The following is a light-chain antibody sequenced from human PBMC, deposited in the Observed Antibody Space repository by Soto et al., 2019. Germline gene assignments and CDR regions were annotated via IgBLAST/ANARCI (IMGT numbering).Light chain of an antibody. V-gene: IGLV2-14*01. J-gene: IGLJ1*01. CDR3: ASYRSDNTVVV. CDR1: SRDIGNYNY. Sequence: QSVLTQPASVSGSPGQSITISCTGTSRDIGNYNYVSWYQHHPGKAPKLMIYEVTSRPSGVSDRFSGSKSGMTASLTISGLQPEHEADSFCASYRSDNTVVVSGIGTKLTVL. CDR2: EVT.